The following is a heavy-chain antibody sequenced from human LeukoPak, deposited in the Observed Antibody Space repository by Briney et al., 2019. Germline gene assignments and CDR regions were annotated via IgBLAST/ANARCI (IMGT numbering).Heavy chain of an antibody. J-gene: IGHJ3*02. CDR2: INPNSGGT. Sequence: GASVKVSCKASGYTFTGYSMHWVRQAPGQGLEWMGWINPNSGGTNYAQKFQGRVTMTRDTSISTAYLQWSSLKASDTAIYYCARARREYQVVWDTFDIWGRGTMVTVSS. V-gene: IGHV1-2*02. CDR3: ARARREYQVVWDTFDI. D-gene: IGHD2-2*01. CDR1: GYTFTGYS.